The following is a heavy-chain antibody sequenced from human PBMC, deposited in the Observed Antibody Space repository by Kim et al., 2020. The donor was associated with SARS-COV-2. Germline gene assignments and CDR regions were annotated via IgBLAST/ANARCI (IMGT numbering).Heavy chain of an antibody. J-gene: IGHJ4*02. CDR1: GLSVSSNY. CDR3: AGEGRGYDPDY. Sequence: GGSLRLSCAASGLSVSSNYMSWVRQAPGKGLEWVSVIYSGGSTYYADSVKGRFSISRDNSKNTVYLQMNSLRAGDTAVYYCAGEGRGYDPDYWGQGTLVTVSS. D-gene: IGHD5-12*01. V-gene: IGHV3-53*01. CDR2: IYSGGST.